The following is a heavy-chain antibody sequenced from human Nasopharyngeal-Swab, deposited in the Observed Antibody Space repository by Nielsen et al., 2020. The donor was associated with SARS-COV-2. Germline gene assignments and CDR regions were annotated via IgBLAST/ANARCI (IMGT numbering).Heavy chain of an antibody. Sequence: GESLKISCVVSGFTFSDHWMNWVRQAPGKGLEWVANIKPDGSEKYYVDSVKGRFTISRDNAKNSLYLQMNSLRAEDTAVYYCAREVSGCSGGSCYSHYYYYMDVWGKGTTVTVSS. V-gene: IGHV3-7*03. CDR2: IKPDGSEK. D-gene: IGHD2-15*01. J-gene: IGHJ6*03. CDR1: GFTFSDHW. CDR3: AREVSGCSGGSCYSHYYYYMDV.